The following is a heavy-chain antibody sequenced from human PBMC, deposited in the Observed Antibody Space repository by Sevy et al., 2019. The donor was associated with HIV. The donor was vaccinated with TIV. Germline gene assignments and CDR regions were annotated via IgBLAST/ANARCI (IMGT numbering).Heavy chain of an antibody. CDR1: GFTFSSYW. V-gene: IGHV3-7*01. Sequence: GGSLRLSCAASGFTFSSYWMNWVRQAPGKGLEWVANIKEDGRDKYSVKGRFTISRDNAQNSLYLEMNSLRAEDTAVYYCARCDVWGKGTTVTVSS. CDR3: ARCDV. CDR2: IKEDGRDK. J-gene: IGHJ6*04.